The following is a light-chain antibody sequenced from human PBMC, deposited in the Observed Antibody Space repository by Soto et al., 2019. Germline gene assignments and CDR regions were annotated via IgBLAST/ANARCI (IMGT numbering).Light chain of an antibody. Sequence: EIVLTQSPGTLSLSPGERATLSCRASQSVSSSYLAWYQQTPGQAPRLLIYGASSRATGIPDRFSGSGSATAFFLTIIRLQPDDFAAYYCQQYGGSPRTFGQGTKVEIK. CDR3: QQYGGSPRT. CDR1: QSVSSSY. J-gene: IGKJ1*01. V-gene: IGKV3-20*01. CDR2: GAS.